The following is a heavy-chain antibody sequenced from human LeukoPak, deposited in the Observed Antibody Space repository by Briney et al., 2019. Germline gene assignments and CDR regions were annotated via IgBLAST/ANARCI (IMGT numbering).Heavy chain of an antibody. D-gene: IGHD3-16*01. Sequence: PSETLSLTCAVYGGSFSGYYWSWIRQPPGKPLEWIGIIYYSGSTYYNPYLESRITMSVDTSKKQFSLKLTSVTAADTAVYYCARSWMVGEGAFDIWGQGTLVTVSS. CDR2: IYYSGST. J-gene: IGHJ3*02. CDR1: GGSFSGYY. CDR3: ARSWMVGEGAFDI. V-gene: IGHV4-34*10.